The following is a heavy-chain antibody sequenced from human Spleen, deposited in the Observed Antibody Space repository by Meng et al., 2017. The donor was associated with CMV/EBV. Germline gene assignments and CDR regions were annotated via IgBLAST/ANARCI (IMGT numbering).Heavy chain of an antibody. J-gene: IGHJ4*02. CDR1: GFIFDDYG. V-gene: IGHV3-20*04. D-gene: IGHD7-27*01. CDR3: ASLKLGTFEFFDY. Sequence: GGSLRLSCAASGFIFDDYGMSWVRQAPGKGLEWVSGINWNGGSVGYADSVKDRFTISRDNAKSSLYLQMNTLRPEDTALYYCASLKLGTFEFFDYWGLGTLVTVSS. CDR2: INWNGGSV.